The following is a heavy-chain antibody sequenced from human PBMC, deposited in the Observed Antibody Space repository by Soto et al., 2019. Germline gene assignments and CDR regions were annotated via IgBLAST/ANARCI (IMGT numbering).Heavy chain of an antibody. Sequence: SETLSLTCTVSGGSISGYYWSWIRQPPGKGLEWIGYIYYTGSTNYNPSLKSRVTISVDTSKNQFSLKMSSVTAADTAVYYCARTYSNYAYYYYYMDFWGKGTTVTVSS. CDR1: GGSISGYY. CDR2: IYYTGST. CDR3: ARTYSNYAYYYYYMDF. D-gene: IGHD4-4*01. J-gene: IGHJ6*03. V-gene: IGHV4-59*08.